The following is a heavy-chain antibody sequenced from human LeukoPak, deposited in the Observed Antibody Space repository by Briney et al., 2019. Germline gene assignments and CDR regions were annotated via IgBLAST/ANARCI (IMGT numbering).Heavy chain of an antibody. CDR2: IYPGDSDT. CDR3: ARLSPGSGYGGNWFDP. D-gene: IGHD3-3*01. Sequence: GESLKISCKGSGYSFTSYWIGWVRQMPGKGLEWMGIIYPGDSDTRYSPSFQGQVTISADKSISTAYLQWSSLKASDTATYYCARLSPGSGYGGNWFDPWGQGTLVTVSS. J-gene: IGHJ5*02. V-gene: IGHV5-51*01. CDR1: GYSFTSYW.